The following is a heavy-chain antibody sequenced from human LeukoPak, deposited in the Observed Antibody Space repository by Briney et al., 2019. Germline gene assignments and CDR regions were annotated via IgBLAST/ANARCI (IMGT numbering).Heavy chain of an antibody. CDR1: GGSVSSGSYY. CDR2: IYNSVRT. J-gene: IGHJ6*02. V-gene: IGHV4-61*01. CDR3: ARDFGGYYYGMDV. Sequence: PSETLSLTCIVSGGSVSSGSYYWSWIRQPPGKGLEWIGYIYNSVRTNYNPSLKSRVTISVDTSKNQFSLKLSSVTAADTAVYYCARDFGGYYYGMDVWGQGTTVTVSS. D-gene: IGHD2-15*01.